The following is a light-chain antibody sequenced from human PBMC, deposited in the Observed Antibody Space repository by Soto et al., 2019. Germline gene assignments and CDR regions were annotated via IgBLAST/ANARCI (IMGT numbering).Light chain of an antibody. CDR3: CSYAGSSMFV. CDR2: EVV. Sequence: QSALTQPASVSGSPGQSITISCTGSSSDVGPYNLVSWYQHHPGKAPKLMISEVVKRPSGVSNRFSGSKSGNTASLTISGXXXXXXXXXYCCSYAGSSMFVFGGGTQLTV. V-gene: IGLV2-23*02. J-gene: IGLJ2*01. CDR1: SSDVGPYNL.